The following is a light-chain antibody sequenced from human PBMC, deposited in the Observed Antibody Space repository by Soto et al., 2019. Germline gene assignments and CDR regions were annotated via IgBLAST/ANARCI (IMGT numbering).Light chain of an antibody. J-gene: IGKJ1*01. Sequence: EIVLTQSPATLSLSPGERATLSCRASLSVTSNYLAWYQQKPGQAPRLLIYGAFKRATGIPDRFSGSGSGTDFTLTISRMEPEDFAVYCCQQYGSSPRTFGQGTKVDIK. CDR3: QQYGSSPRT. CDR1: LSVTSNY. CDR2: GAF. V-gene: IGKV3-20*01.